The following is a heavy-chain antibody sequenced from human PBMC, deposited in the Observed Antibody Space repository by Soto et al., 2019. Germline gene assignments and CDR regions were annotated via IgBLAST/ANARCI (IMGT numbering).Heavy chain of an antibody. V-gene: IGHV4-61*01. CDR3: PRPRTGIPGGFNP. CDR2: IYYRGSS. J-gene: IGHJ5*02. CDR1: GSSVSSCCYY. D-gene: IGHD1-1*01. Sequence: SETLSLTCPVSGSSVSSCCYYWSWIRRPPVKALECIGDIYYRGSSNYNPALKSRVTISVDTARNNFSLHLGYVTPADQATHSCPRPRTGIPGGFNPWGQGILVTVS.